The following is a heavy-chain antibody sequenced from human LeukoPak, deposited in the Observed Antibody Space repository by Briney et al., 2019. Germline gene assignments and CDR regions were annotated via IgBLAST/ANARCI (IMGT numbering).Heavy chain of an antibody. D-gene: IGHD3-10*01. CDR1: GFTFSSYA. Sequence: GGSLRLSCAASGFTFSSYAMSWVRQAPGKGLEWVSAISGSGGSTYYADSMKGRFTISRDNSKNTLYLQMNSLRAEDTAVYYCAKDGSVYYGSDYWGQGTLVTVSS. J-gene: IGHJ4*02. V-gene: IGHV3-23*01. CDR2: ISGSGGST. CDR3: AKDGSVYYGSDY.